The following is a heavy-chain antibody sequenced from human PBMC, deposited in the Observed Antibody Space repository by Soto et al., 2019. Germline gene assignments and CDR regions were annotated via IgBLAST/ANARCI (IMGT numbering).Heavy chain of an antibody. CDR3: ARDWYSNALAPDAFDI. D-gene: IGHD5-18*01. V-gene: IGHV3-48*02. CDR2: ISSSSSNI. CDR1: GFTFSSYS. J-gene: IGHJ3*02. Sequence: EVQLVESGGGLVQPGESLRLSCAASGFTFSSYSLNWVRQAPGKGLEWVSYISSSSSNIYYADSVKGRFTISRDNAKNSLYLQMNSLRDEDAAVYYCARDWYSNALAPDAFDIWGQGTMVTVSS.